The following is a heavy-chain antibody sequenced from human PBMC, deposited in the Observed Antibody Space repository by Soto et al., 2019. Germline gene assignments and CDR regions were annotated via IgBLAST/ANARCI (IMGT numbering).Heavy chain of an antibody. D-gene: IGHD6-6*01. CDR3: ARSARIAARLNWFDP. CDR2: IDPSDSYT. V-gene: IGHV5-10-1*01. Sequence: GESLKISCKGSGYSFTSYWISWVRQMPGKGLAWMGRIDPSDSYTNYSPSFQGHVTISADKSISTAYLQWSSLKASHTAMYYCARSARIAARLNWFDPWGQGTLGTVSS. J-gene: IGHJ5*02. CDR1: GYSFTSYW.